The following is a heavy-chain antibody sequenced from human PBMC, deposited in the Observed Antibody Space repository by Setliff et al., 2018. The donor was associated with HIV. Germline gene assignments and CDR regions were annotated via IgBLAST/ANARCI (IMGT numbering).Heavy chain of an antibody. D-gene: IGHD1-1*01. CDR1: GEPFSNYY. CDR3: ARKQQVRWAWMPSHYNYGLDV. Sequence: SETLSLTCTVYGEPFSNYYWSWIRQPPGKGLEWIGEIDHGGSTRYNPSLKSRITMSVDTSKNQFSLRLSSVTAADTAVYYRARKQQVRWAWMPSHYNYGLDVWGPGTTVTVSS. CDR2: IDHGGST. J-gene: IGHJ6*02. V-gene: IGHV4-34*01.